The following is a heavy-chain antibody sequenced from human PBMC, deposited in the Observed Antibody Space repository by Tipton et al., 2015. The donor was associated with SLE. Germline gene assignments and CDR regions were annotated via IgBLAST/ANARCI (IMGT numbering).Heavy chain of an antibody. J-gene: IGHJ3*01. CDR2: INHSGSI. D-gene: IGHD4-17*01. V-gene: IGHV4-34*01. CDR3: ARGAYYGDNPDAFDF. CDR1: GGSFSGYY. Sequence: TLSLTCAVYGGSFSGYYWSWIRQPPGKGLEWIGEINHSGSINYNPSLKSQVTISVGTSKNQFSLKLSSVTAADTAVYYCARGAYYGDNPDAFDFWGQGTMVTVSS.